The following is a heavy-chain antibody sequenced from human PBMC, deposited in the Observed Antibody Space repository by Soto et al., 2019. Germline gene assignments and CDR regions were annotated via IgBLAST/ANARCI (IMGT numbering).Heavy chain of an antibody. D-gene: IGHD2-2*03. CDR1: GGSISSSSHY. Sequence: QLQLQESGPGLVKPSEILSLTCTVSGGSISSSSHYWGWIRQPPGKGLEWIGSIYYSGSTYYNPSLKSRVTISVDTSKNQFSLKLRSVTAADTAVYYCARDGGAAGPWIDAFDIWGQGTMVTVSS. CDR3: ARDGGAAGPWIDAFDI. V-gene: IGHV4-39*02. J-gene: IGHJ3*02. CDR2: IYYSGST.